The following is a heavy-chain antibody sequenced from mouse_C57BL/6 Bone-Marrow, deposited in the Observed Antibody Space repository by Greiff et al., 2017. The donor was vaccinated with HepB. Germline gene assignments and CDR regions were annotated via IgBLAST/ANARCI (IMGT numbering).Heavy chain of an antibody. V-gene: IGHV10-1*01. CDR3: VRRTGPRVDY. D-gene: IGHD4-1*01. Sequence: VKDRFTISRDDSESMLYLQMNNLKTEDTAMYYCVRRTGPRVDYWGQGTTLTVSS. J-gene: IGHJ2*01.